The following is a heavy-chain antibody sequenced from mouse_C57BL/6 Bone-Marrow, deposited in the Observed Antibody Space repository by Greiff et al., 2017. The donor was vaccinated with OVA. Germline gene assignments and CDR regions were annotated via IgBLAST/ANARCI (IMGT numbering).Heavy chain of an antibody. CDR2: INPYNGGT. Sequence: VQLKQSGPVLVKPGASVKMSCKASGYTFTDYYMNWVKQSHGKSLEWIGVINPYNGGTSYNQKFKGKATLTVDKSSSTAYMELNSLTSEDSAVYYGAPYYGRDYCDDWGQGTTLTGSS. CDR3: APYYGRDYCDD. J-gene: IGHJ2*01. V-gene: IGHV1-19*01. CDR1: GYTFTDYY. D-gene: IGHD1-1*01.